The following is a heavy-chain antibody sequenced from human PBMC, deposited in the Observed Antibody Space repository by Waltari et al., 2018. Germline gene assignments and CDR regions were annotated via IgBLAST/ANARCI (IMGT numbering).Heavy chain of an antibody. Sequence: EVQLLESGGGLVQAGGSLRLSCAASGFIFNNYALAWVRPTPGKGLEWLSTISGDGVNKQYPDSVRNRITIARDNSYNTLFLQINGLRADDTAVYYCTRDVPPFGADSVTMFDYWGRGTLVTVSS. D-gene: IGHD3-3*01. CDR1: GFIFNNYA. CDR2: ISGDGVNK. CDR3: TRDVPPFGADSVTMFDY. J-gene: IGHJ4*02. V-gene: IGHV3-23*01.